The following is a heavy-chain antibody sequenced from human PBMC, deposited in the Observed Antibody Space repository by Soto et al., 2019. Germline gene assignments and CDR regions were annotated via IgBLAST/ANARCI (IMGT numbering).Heavy chain of an antibody. J-gene: IGHJ4*02. CDR1: GGSITIYY. CDR3: ARDYYGSGSRFDY. D-gene: IGHD3-10*01. V-gene: IGHV4-4*07. CDR2: IYTNGDT. Sequence: ETLSLTCTVSGGSITIYYWSWIRQPAGKGLEWIGRIYTNGDTNYNPSLKSRVTMSVDTSKNQFSLNLSSVTAADTAVYYCARDYYGSGSRFDYWGQGTQVTVSS.